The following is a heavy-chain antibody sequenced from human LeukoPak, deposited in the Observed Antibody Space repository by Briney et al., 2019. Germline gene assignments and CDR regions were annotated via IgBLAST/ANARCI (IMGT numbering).Heavy chain of an antibody. D-gene: IGHD3-10*01. CDR1: GGSISSYY. J-gene: IGHJ6*02. V-gene: IGHV4-59*01. CDR3: ARDRTHYYAEGEGMDV. CDR2: IYYSGST. Sequence: SETLSLTCTVSGGSISSYYWSWIRQPPGKGLEWIGYIYYSGSTNYNPSLKSRVTISVDTSKNQFSLKLSSVTAADTAVYYCARDRTHYYAEGEGMDVWGQGTTVTVSS.